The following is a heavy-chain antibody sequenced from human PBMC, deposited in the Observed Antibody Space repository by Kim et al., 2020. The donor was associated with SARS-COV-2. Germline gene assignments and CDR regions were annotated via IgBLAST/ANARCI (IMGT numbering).Heavy chain of an antibody. CDR1: GYTFTSYY. J-gene: IGHJ6*02. D-gene: IGHD5-12*01. V-gene: IGHV1-46*01. Sequence: ASVKVSCKASGYTFTSYYMHWVRQAPGQGLEWMGIINPSGGSTSYAQKFQSRVTMTRDTSTSTVYMELSSLRSEDTAVYYCARDHGGVDSGYVDPRLFYYYYYGMDVWGQGTTVTVSS. CDR2: INPSGGST. CDR3: ARDHGGVDSGYVDPRLFYYYYYGMDV.